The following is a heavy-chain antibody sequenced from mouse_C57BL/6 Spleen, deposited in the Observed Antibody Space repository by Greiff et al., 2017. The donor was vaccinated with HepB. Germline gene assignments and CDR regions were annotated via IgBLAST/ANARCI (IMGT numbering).Heavy chain of an antibody. V-gene: IGHV1-54*01. CDR2: INPGSGGT. J-gene: IGHJ2*01. Sequence: VQLQQSGAELVRPGTSVKVSCKASGYAFTNYLIEWVKQRPGQGLEWIGVINPGSGGTNYNEKFKGKATLTADKSSSTAYMQLSSLTSEDSAVYFCARGGYYYGSSYRFFDYWGQGTTLTVSS. D-gene: IGHD1-1*01. CDR3: ARGGYYYGSSYRFFDY. CDR1: GYAFTNYL.